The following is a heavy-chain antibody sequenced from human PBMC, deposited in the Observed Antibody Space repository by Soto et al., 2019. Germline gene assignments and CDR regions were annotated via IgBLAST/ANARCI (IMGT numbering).Heavy chain of an antibody. CDR3: ARGPPAHSSSWYPDVGYYYMDV. Sequence: QVQLVQSGAEVKKPGASVKVSCKASGYTFTSYDINWVRQDTGQGLEWMGWMNPNRGNTGYAQKFQGRVTMTRNTFISTAYMELRSLRSEDTAVYYCARGPPAHSSSWYPDVGYYYMDVWGKGTTVTVSS. CDR1: GYTFTSYD. CDR2: MNPNRGNT. V-gene: IGHV1-8*01. D-gene: IGHD6-13*01. J-gene: IGHJ6*03.